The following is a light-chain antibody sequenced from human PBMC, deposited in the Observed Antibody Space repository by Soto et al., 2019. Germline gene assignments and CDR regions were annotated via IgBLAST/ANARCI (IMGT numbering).Light chain of an antibody. V-gene: IGKV1-39*01. Sequence: DIQMTQSPSSLSASVGDTVTITCRASQTISSYLNWYQQKPGKAPKLLIYAASTLQSGVPSRFSGSGSGTDFTLTISSLQPEDFATYYCQQSHSTPWTFGQGTKVEIK. CDR2: AAS. J-gene: IGKJ1*01. CDR3: QQSHSTPWT. CDR1: QTISSY.